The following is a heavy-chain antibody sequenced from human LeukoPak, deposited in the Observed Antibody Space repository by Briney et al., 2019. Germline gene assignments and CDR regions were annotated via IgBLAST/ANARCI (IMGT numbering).Heavy chain of an antibody. D-gene: IGHD3-10*01. CDR2: ISSSGSTI. CDR1: GFTFSSYE. Sequence: PGGSLRLSCAASGFTFSSYEMNWVRQAPGKGLEWVSYISSSGSTIYYAHSVKGRFTISRDSAKNSLYLQMNSLRAEDTAVYYCARVQPRFGYYGSGSYYNPFDYWGQGTLVTVSS. CDR3: ARVQPRFGYYGSGSYYNPFDY. V-gene: IGHV3-48*03. J-gene: IGHJ4*02.